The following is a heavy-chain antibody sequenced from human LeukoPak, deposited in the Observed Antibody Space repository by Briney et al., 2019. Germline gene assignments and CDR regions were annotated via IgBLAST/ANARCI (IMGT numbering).Heavy chain of an antibody. CDR1: GGSISSSNYY. D-gene: IGHD2-2*01. Sequence: SETLSLTCTLSGGSISSSNYYWGWIRQPPGKGLEWIGSIYYSGITYYNPSLKSRVTISVDTSNNHFSLKLSSVTAADTAMYYCARLLIYCSSTSCHFDYWGQGTLVTVSS. CDR2: IYYSGIT. V-gene: IGHV4-39*01. J-gene: IGHJ4*02. CDR3: ARLLIYCSSTSCHFDY.